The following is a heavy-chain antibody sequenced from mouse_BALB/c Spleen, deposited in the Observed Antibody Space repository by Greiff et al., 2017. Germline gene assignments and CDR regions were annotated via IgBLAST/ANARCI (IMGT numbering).Heavy chain of an antibody. V-gene: IGHV1S81*02. D-gene: IGHD1-1*01. CDR2: INPSNGGT. CDR1: GYTFASYY. CDR3: TRGPPSYYYGSSYFDY. J-gene: IGHJ2*01. Sequence: QVQLQQPGAELVKPGASVKLSCKASGYTFASYYMYWVKQRPGQGLEWIGGINPSNGGTNFNEKFKSKATLTVDKSSSTAYMQLSSLTSEDSAVYYCTRGPPSYYYGSSYFDYWGQGTTLTVSS.